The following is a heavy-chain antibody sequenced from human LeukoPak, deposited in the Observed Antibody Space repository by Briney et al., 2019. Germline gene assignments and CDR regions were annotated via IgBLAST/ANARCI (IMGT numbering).Heavy chain of an antibody. CDR1: GFTVSSNY. Sequence: GGSLRLSCAASGFTVSSNYMGWVRQAPGKGLEWVSVIYSGGDTYYADSVKGRFTISRDNSKNMIYLEMSSLKAEDTAVYYCAKDIKAYTWDYFDYWGQGTLVTVSS. J-gene: IGHJ4*02. CDR2: IYSGGDT. D-gene: IGHD2-2*02. V-gene: IGHV3-66*01. CDR3: AKDIKAYTWDYFDY.